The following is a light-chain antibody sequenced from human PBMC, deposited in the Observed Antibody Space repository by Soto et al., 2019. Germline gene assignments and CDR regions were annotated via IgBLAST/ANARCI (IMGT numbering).Light chain of an antibody. V-gene: IGKV1-9*01. CDR2: EAS. CDR1: HDISTY. CDR3: QQLTTLPFT. Sequence: IQLTQSASLLSASVGDRVTITCRASHDISTYLAWYQQKPGKAPKLMIYEASTLQSGVPSRFSGSGSGTEFTLTISGLLPEDFATYHCQQLTTLPFTFGQGTRLEIK. J-gene: IGKJ5*01.